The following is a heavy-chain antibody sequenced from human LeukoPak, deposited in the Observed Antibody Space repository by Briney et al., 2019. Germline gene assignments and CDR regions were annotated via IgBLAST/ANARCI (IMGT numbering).Heavy chain of an antibody. CDR1: GFIVNSYA. CDR3: ARDRAEGKTWVEFDP. V-gene: IGHV3-66*02. Sequence: GGSVRLSCAASGFIVNSYAMSWVRQAPGKGLAWVSLIYSDGVAQYADSVKGRFTISRDNSKNTLYLQMNSLRDEDTAVYFCARDRAEGKTWVEFDPWGQGTLVTVSS. J-gene: IGHJ5*02. CDR2: IYSDGVA.